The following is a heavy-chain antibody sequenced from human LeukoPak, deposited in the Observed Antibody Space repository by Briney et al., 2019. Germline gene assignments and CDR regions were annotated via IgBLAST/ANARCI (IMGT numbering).Heavy chain of an antibody. CDR1: GFTFSSYA. Sequence: GGSLRLSCAASGFTFSSYAMSWVRQAPGKGLEWVSAISGSCGSTYYADSVKGRFTISRDNSKNTLYLQMNSLRAEDTAVYYCAKALGASSRPIGYWGQGTLVTVSS. D-gene: IGHD3-10*01. J-gene: IGHJ4*02. CDR2: ISGSCGST. CDR3: AKALGASSRPIGY. V-gene: IGHV3-23*01.